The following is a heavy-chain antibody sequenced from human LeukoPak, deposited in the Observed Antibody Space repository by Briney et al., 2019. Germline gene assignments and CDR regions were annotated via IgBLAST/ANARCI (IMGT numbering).Heavy chain of an antibody. CDR2: IHLGGRT. CDR3: GRIGFRGYGTVDY. Sequence: SGTLSLTCAVSGASISSNNWWSLVRQPPGKGLEWIGEIHLGGRTNYNPSLKSRVTISLDKSNNQFSLELTSVTAADTAVYYCGRIGFRGYGTVDYWGQGTLVTVSS. J-gene: IGHJ4*02. CDR1: GASISSNNW. D-gene: IGHD5-12*01. V-gene: IGHV4-4*02.